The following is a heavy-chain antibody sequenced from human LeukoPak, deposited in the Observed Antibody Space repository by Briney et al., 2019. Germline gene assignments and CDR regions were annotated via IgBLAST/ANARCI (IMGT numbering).Heavy chain of an antibody. CDR1: GYTFTSYD. J-gene: IGHJ5*02. D-gene: IGHD4-17*01. CDR3: ARGLRGLFDP. CDR2: MNPNSGNT. Sequence: APVKVSCKASGYTFTSYDINWVRQATGQGLEWMGWMNPNSGNTGYAQKFQGRVTITRDTSISTAYMELGSLRSEDTAVYYCARGLRGLFDPWGQGTLVTVSS. V-gene: IGHV1-8*03.